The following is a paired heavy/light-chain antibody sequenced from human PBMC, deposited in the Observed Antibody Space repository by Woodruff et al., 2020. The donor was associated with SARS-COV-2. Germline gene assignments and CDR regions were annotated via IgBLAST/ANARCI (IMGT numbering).Light chain of an antibody. J-gene: IGKJ1*01. CDR2: DAS. CDR3: QQYHNWPPWT. Sequence: EIVMTQSPATLSVSPREGATLSCRASESVTNALAWYQQKPGQAPRLLIYDASTRATDIPARFSGSGSGTEFTLTISSLQSEDFAVYYCQQYHNWPPWTFGQGTKVEIK. V-gene: IGKV3-15*01. CDR1: ESVTNA.
Heavy chain of an antibody. CDR2: INPINGDT. CDR3: ASSILVADPSRALDF. Sequence: QVQLVQSGAEVKNPGASVTVSCKASGYTFTGYYMHWVRQAPGQGLEWMGRINPINGDTNYAQNFQGRVTMTRDTSISTVYMDLNRLRSDDTAVYYCASSILVADPSRALDFWGQGTRVTVSS. V-gene: IGHV1-2*06. CDR1: GYTFTGYY. D-gene: IGHD2-8*02. J-gene: IGHJ3*01.